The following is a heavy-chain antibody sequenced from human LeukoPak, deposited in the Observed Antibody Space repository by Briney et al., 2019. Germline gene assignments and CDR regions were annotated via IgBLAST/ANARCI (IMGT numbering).Heavy chain of an antibody. J-gene: IGHJ4*02. V-gene: IGHV4-59*01. Sequence: SETLSLTCAVYGGSFSGYYWSWIRQPPGKGLEWIGYIYYSGSTNYNPSLKSRVTISVDTSKNQFSLKLSSVTAADTAVYYCARGGGPGCSSSSCYVDYWGQGTLVTVSS. CDR1: GGSFSGYY. CDR3: ARGGGPGCSSSSCYVDY. D-gene: IGHD2-2*01. CDR2: IYYSGST.